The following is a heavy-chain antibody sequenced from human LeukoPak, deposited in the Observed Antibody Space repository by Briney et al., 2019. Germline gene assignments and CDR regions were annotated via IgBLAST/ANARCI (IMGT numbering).Heavy chain of an antibody. CDR2: IIPILGIA. D-gene: IGHD2-15*01. Sequence: GASVKVSCKASGYTFTSYYMHWVRQARGQGLEWMGGIIPILGIANYAQKFQGRVTITADKSTSTAYMELSSLRSEDTAVYYCASWGLGYCSGGSCRAYDYWGQGTLVTVSS. V-gene: IGHV1-69*10. J-gene: IGHJ4*02. CDR1: GYTFTSYY. CDR3: ASWGLGYCSGGSCRAYDY.